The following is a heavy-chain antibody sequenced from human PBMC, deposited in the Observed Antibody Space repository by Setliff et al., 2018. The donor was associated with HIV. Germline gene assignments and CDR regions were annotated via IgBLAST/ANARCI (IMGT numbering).Heavy chain of an antibody. D-gene: IGHD5-12*01. J-gene: IGHJ4*02. CDR2: IYDSGLT. V-gene: IGHV4-38-2*01. CDR1: GYSISSGYY. Sequence: PSETLSLTCAVSGYSISSGYYWGWIRQPPGKGLEWIGNIYDSGLTFYNPSLKSRVTISVDTSKNQFSLKLTSVTAADTAVYYCARARGLQDSGYDYVLYYFDYWGQGTLVTVSS. CDR3: ARARGLQDSGYDYVLYYFDY.